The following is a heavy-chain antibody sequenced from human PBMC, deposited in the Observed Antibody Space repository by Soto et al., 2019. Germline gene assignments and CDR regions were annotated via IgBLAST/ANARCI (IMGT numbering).Heavy chain of an antibody. Sequence: ASVKVSCKASGYSFTDYHIHWVRQAPGQGLEWLGRINPKSGGTSTAQKFQGWVTMTTGTSISTASMELTRLTSDDTAIYYCARGDSTDCSNGVCSFFYNHDMDVWGQGTTVTVSS. CDR3: ARGDSTDCSNGVCSFFYNHDMDV. D-gene: IGHD2-8*01. J-gene: IGHJ6*02. V-gene: IGHV1-2*04. CDR1: GYSFTDYH. CDR2: INPKSGGT.